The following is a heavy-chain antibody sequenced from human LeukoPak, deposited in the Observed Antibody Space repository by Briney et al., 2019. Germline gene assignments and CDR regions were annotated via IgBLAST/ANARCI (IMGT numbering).Heavy chain of an antibody. CDR3: ARDRSLGELTTESPSFDY. J-gene: IGHJ4*02. CDR2: IYTSGST. CDR1: GGSISSYY. V-gene: IGHV4-4*07. D-gene: IGHD3-16*01. Sequence: SETLSLTCTVSGGSISSYYWSWIRQPAGKGLEWIGRIYTSGSTNYNPSLKSRVTMSVDTSKNQLSLKLSSVTAADTAVYYCARDRSLGELTTESPSFDYWGQGTLVTVSS.